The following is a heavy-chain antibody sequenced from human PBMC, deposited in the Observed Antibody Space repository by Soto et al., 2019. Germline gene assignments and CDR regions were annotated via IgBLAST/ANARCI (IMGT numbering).Heavy chain of an antibody. J-gene: IGHJ4*02. CDR1: GYTFTSYA. D-gene: IGHD2-15*01. CDR3: ARGLCAGCYQFDY. V-gene: IGHV1-3*01. Sequence: ASVKVSCKASGYTFTSYAMHWVRQAPGQRLEWMGWMNADKDNTEYSQKFQGRVTITRDTSANTAYMELSSLRSEDTAVYYCARGLCAGCYQFDYWGQGTLVTVSS. CDR2: MNADKDNT.